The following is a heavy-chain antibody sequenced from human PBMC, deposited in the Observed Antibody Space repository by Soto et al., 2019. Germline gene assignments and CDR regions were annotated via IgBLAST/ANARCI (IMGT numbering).Heavy chain of an antibody. V-gene: IGHV1-69*12. J-gene: IGHJ4*02. Sequence: QVQLVQSGSEVEKSGSSVKVSCKASGGTFSSYAITWVRQAPGQGLEWMGGIIAMSGTANYAQKFQGRVTVTADEATSTGYTPLSSLRSEDTAVYYFARGPIGGPFDCWGQGTLVTVST. CDR3: ARGPIGGPFDC. CDR1: GGTFSSYA. D-gene: IGHD3-16*01. CDR2: IIAMSGTA.